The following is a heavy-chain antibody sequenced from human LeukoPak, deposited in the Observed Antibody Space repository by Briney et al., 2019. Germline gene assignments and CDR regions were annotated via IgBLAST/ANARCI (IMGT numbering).Heavy chain of an antibody. CDR2: ISWDGGST. J-gene: IGHJ4*02. V-gene: IGHV3-43*01. CDR1: GFTFDDYT. CDR3: ARDPRFGDYAAYFDY. D-gene: IGHD3-16*01. Sequence: GGSLRLSCAASGFTFDDYTMHWVRQAPGKGLEWVSLISWDGGSTYYADSVKGRFTISRDNSKNTLYLQMNSLRAEDTAVYYCARDPRFGDYAAYFDYWGQGTLVTVSS.